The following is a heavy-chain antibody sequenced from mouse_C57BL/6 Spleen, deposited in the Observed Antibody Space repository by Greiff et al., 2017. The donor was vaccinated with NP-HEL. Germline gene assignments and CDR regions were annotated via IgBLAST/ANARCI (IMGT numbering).Heavy chain of an antibody. CDR1: GYTFTSYW. Sequence: QVQLQQSGAELVMPGASVKLSCKASGYTFTSYWMHWVKQRPGQGLEWIGEIDPSDSYTNYNQKFKGKSTFTVDKSSSTAYMQLSSLTSEDSAVDYCARLDGSSPYWYFDVWGTGTTVTVSS. D-gene: IGHD1-1*01. V-gene: IGHV1-69*01. CDR2: IDPSDSYT. J-gene: IGHJ1*03. CDR3: ARLDGSSPYWYFDV.